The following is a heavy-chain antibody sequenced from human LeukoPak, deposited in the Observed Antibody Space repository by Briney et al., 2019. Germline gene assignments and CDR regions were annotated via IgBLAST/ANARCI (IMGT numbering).Heavy chain of an antibody. CDR3: ARDKVLLWFGEPLEIDY. Sequence: GGSLRLSCAASGFTFSSYAMHWVRQAPGKGLEWVAVISYDGSNKYYADSVKGQFTISRDNSKNTLYLQMNSLRAEDTAVYYCARDKVLLWFGEPLEIDYWGQGTLVTVSS. V-gene: IGHV3-30*04. CDR2: ISYDGSNK. J-gene: IGHJ4*02. D-gene: IGHD3-10*01. CDR1: GFTFSSYA.